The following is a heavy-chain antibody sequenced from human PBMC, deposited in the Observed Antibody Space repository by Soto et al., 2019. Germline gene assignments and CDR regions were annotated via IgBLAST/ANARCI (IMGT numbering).Heavy chain of an antibody. CDR1: GFTFSSSA. Sequence: QVQLVESGGGVVQPGRSLRLSCVASGFTFSSSAMHWVRQAPGKGLEWVAVIWYDGSNAYYADSVKGRFTISRDRSKNTLYLQMNRLRVGDTEVYYCARDYWVGGAEEDYWGQGTLVTVSS. D-gene: IGHD2-8*02. CDR3: ARDYWVGGAEEDY. J-gene: IGHJ4*02. CDR2: IWYDGSNA. V-gene: IGHV3-33*01.